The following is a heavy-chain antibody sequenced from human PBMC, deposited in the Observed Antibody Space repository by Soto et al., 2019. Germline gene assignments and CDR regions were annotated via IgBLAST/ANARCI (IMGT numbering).Heavy chain of an antibody. V-gene: IGHV3-30*18. CDR3: AKFSKTALGGKEWYLDL. J-gene: IGHJ2*01. CDR1: GFTFSSYG. D-gene: IGHD5-18*01. CDR2: ISYDGNYK. Sequence: QVQLVESGGGVVEPGRSLRLSCVASGFTFSSYGMHWVRQAPGKGLEWVTVISYDGNYKYYTNSVKGRFTISRDDSQNTVFLQMNSLRAEDTALYYCAKFSKTALGGKEWYLDLWGRGTLVTVSS.